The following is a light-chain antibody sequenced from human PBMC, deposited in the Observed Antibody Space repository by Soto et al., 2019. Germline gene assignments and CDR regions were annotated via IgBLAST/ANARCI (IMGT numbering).Light chain of an antibody. J-gene: IGKJ1*01. CDR2: DAS. CDR3: QQYGRSMWT. V-gene: IGKV3-20*01. CDR1: QSVSSTF. Sequence: DTVLMQSPGTLSFSPGETATLTCNASQSVSSTFLAWYQHKPGQVTRLLIYDASNRATGFPARFSGSGSGTDFTLTISSLEPEDFAVYYCQQYGRSMWTFGQGIKVDI.